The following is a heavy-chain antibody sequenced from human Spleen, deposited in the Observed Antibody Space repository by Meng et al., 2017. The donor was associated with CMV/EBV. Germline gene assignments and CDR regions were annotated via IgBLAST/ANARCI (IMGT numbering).Heavy chain of an antibody. CDR1: GFTFSRYW. D-gene: IGHD3-10*01. V-gene: IGHV3-7*01. CDR2: IKQDGSEK. Sequence: GESLKISCVVSGFTFSRYWMFWVRQVPGKGLEWVANIKQDGSEKYYVDSVKGRFTISRDNAKNSLYLQMNSLRAEDTAVYYCARDRRYYGSGSVGWFDPWGQGTLVTVSS. J-gene: IGHJ5*02. CDR3: ARDRRYYGSGSVGWFDP.